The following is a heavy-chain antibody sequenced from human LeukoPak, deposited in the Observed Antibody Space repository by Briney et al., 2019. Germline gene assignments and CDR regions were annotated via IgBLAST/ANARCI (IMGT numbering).Heavy chain of an antibody. J-gene: IGHJ4*02. V-gene: IGHV4-59*01. Sequence: SETLSLTCTVSGGSISPYYWTWIRQPHGKGLEWIGYISYIGGANYNASLKSRVTMSPDTSRNQFTLRLTSVTAADTAVYFCARVGDITAAGTTDYWGQGILVTVSS. CDR2: ISYIGGA. CDR3: ARVGDITAAGTTDY. D-gene: IGHD6-13*01. CDR1: GGSISPYY.